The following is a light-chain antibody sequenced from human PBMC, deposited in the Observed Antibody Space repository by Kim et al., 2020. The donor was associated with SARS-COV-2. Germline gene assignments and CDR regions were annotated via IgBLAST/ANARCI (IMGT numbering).Light chain of an antibody. CDR1: SLRSYY. CDR2: GKN. CDR3: NSRDSSGNHYV. Sequence: ALGKTVRITCQRDSLRSYYASWYQQKPGRDPVIVIYGKNNRPSGIPDRFSGSSSGNTASLTITGAQAEDEADYYCNSRDSSGNHYVFGAGTQLTVL. V-gene: IGLV3-19*01. J-gene: IGLJ1*01.